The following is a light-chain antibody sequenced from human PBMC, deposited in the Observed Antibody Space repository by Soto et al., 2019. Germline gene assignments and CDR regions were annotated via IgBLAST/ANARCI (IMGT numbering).Light chain of an antibody. Sequence: DLVLTLSPDSLAVSLGERGTINCRSSHSLFDSSYKKTYLAWYQQRPGQPPKLLIYWASTRQSGVPARFSGGGSATDFTLTISRLQAEDVAIYYCHQYYSIPYTFGQGTKVDIK. CDR2: WAS. V-gene: IGKV4-1*01. CDR3: HQYYSIPYT. CDR1: HSLFDSSYKKTY. J-gene: IGKJ2*01.